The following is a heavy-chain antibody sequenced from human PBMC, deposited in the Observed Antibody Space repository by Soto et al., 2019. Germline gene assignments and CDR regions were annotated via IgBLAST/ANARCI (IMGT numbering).Heavy chain of an antibody. D-gene: IGHD2-21*02. CDR2: ISYDGSNK. J-gene: IGHJ4*02. CDR1: GFTFSSYS. V-gene: IGHV3-30*18. CDR3: AKDLGQIVVVTAHRGLDY. Sequence: QVQLVESGGGVVQPGRSLRLSCAASGFTFSSYSMHWVRQAPGKGLEWVAVISYDGSNKYYADSVKGRFTISRDNSKNTLYLQMNSLRAEDTAVYYCAKDLGQIVVVTAHRGLDYWGQGTLVTVSS.